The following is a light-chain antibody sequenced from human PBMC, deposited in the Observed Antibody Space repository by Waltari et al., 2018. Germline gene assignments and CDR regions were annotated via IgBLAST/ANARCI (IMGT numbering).Light chain of an antibody. CDR1: SSNSGSHY. V-gene: IGLV1-47*02. CDR3: AAWDDSLSGHVV. CDR2: TDN. Sequence: QSVLTQPPSASGTPGQRVTISCPGSSSNSGSHYVYWYQHPPGTAPKLPIYTDNQRPSGVPDRFSGSKSGTSASLAISGLRSEDEGDYYCAAWDDSLSGHVVFGGGTKLTVL. J-gene: IGLJ2*01.